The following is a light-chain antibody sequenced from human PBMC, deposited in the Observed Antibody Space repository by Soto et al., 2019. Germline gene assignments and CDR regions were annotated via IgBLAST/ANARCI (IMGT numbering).Light chain of an antibody. V-gene: IGLV1-40*01. J-gene: IGLJ2*01. CDR2: GNS. CDR3: QSSDGRLNGPYVI. CDR1: SSNIGAGYD. Sequence: QSVLTQPPSVSGAPGQRVTISCTGSSSNIGAGYDVQWYQQLPGTAPKLLIYGNSNRPSGVPDRFSGSKSGTSASLAITGLQAEDEGDYHCQSSDGRLNGPYVIFGGGTKVTVL.